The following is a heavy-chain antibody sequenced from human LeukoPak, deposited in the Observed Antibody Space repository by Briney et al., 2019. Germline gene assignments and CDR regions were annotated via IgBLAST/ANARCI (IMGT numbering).Heavy chain of an antibody. CDR3: AREGGIGRIEDFDY. D-gene: IGHD2-15*01. J-gene: IGHJ4*02. CDR1: GFNFSSYG. CDR2: ISYDGSNK. V-gene: IGHV3-30*03. Sequence: GGSLRLSCAASGFNFSSYGMHWVRQAPGKGLEWVAVISYDGSNKYYADSVKGRFTISRDNSKNTLYLQMNSLRAEDTAVYYCAREGGIGRIEDFDYWGQGTLVTVSS.